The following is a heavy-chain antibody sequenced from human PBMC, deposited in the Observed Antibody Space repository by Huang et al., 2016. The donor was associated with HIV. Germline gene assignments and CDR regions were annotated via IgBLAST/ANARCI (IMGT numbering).Heavy chain of an antibody. Sequence: QVQLVQSGSELQKPGASVNVSCKASGYPFTLYTLIWVRQAPGQGLEWMGWINTKTGKPTYAQGFTGRFVFSVDTSGTTAYLHISSLKPEDTGIYYCARYRLTGTFLDSWGQGTLVTVSS. CDR3: ARYRLTGTFLDS. CDR2: INTKTGKP. CDR1: GYPFTLYT. V-gene: IGHV7-4-1*02. D-gene: IGHD3-9*01. J-gene: IGHJ4*02.